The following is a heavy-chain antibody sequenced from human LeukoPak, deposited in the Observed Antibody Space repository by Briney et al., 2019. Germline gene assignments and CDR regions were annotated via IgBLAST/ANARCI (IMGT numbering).Heavy chain of an antibody. CDR3: ANAVAGTPKAFDI. V-gene: IGHV3-23*01. Sequence: GQSLTLSSKSSGVTCRGCAMSWVRQAPGKKLEWVSAISGSGGSTYYADSVKGRFTISRDNSKNTLYLQMNSLRAEDTAVYYCANAVAGTPKAFDIWGQGTMVTVSS. D-gene: IGHD6-19*01. J-gene: IGHJ3*02. CDR2: ISGSGGST. CDR1: GVTCRGCA.